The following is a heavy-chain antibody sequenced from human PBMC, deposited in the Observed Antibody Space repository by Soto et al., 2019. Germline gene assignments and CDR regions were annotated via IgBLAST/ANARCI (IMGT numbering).Heavy chain of an antibody. CDR1: GFTFSSYG. J-gene: IGHJ4*02. Sequence: QVQLVESGVGVFQPGRSLSLSCAASGFTFSSYGMHWVRQAPGKGLEWVAVISYDGSNKYYADSVKGRFTISRDNSKNTLYLQMNSLRAEDTAVYYCATDVSYYGGKGLDYWGQGTLVTVSS. D-gene: IGHD4-17*01. CDR2: ISYDGSNK. V-gene: IGHV3-30*03. CDR3: ATDVSYYGGKGLDY.